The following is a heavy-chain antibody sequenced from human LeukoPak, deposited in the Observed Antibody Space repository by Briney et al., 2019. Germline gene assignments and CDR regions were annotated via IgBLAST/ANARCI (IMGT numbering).Heavy chain of an antibody. Sequence: SETLSLTCAVSDYSITSGYYWGWIRPSPGKGLEWIGIIHYTGRTDYIPSLKSRVTISLQPSKNQFSLNLSSVAAADTAVYYCARGSGDFIWGTKGYFFDYWGQGTLVTVSS. V-gene: IGHV4-38-2*01. CDR1: DYSITSGYY. CDR3: ARGSGDFIWGTKGYFFDY. J-gene: IGHJ4*02. CDR2: IHYTGRT. D-gene: IGHD3-16*01.